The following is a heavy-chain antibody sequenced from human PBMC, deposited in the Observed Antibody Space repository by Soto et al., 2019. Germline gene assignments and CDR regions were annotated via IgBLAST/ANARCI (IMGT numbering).Heavy chain of an antibody. CDR1: GGTFSSYA. D-gene: IGHD3-22*01. CDR2: IIPIFGTA. J-gene: IGHJ3*02. CDR3: ARAGSHYYDSSCPLDAFDI. V-gene: IGHV1-69*01. Sequence: QVHLVQSGAEVKKPGSSVKVSCKASGGTFSSYAISWVRQAPGQGLEWVGGIIPIFGTANYAQKFQGRVTITADESTSTAYMELSRLSSEDTALYYCARAGSHYYDSSCPLDAFDIWSQGTMVTASS.